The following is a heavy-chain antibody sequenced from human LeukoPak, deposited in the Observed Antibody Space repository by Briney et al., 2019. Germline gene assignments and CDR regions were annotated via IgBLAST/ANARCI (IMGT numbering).Heavy chain of an antibody. V-gene: IGHV1-18*01. CDR1: GYTFTSYG. J-gene: IGHJ4*02. Sequence: ASVKVSCKASGYTFTSYGISWVRQAPGQGLEWMGWISAYNGNTNYAQKLQGRVTMTTDTSTSTAYMELRSLRSDDTAVYYCAIGAMGELSLYLDYWGQGTLVTVSS. CDR3: AIGAMGELSLYLDY. D-gene: IGHD3-16*02. CDR2: ISAYNGNT.